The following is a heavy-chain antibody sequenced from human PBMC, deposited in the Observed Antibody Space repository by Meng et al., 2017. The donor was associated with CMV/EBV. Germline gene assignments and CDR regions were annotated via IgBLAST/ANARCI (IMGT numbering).Heavy chain of an antibody. CDR3: ASDSSNYDILTGYSPDAFDI. Sequence: GESLKISCAASGFTFSSYSMNWVRQAPGKGLEWVSYISSSSSTIYYADSVKGRFTISRDNAKNSLYLQMNSLRAEDTAVYYCASDSSNYDILTGYSPDAFDIWGQGTMVTVSS. J-gene: IGHJ3*02. D-gene: IGHD3-9*01. CDR1: GFTFSSYS. CDR2: ISSSSSTI. V-gene: IGHV3-48*04.